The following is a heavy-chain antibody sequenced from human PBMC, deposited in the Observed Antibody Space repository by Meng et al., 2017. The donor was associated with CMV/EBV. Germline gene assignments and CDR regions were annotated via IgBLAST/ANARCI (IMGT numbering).Heavy chain of an antibody. V-gene: IGHV4-39*01. Sequence: SETLSLTCTVSGGSISSSSYYWGWIRQPPGKGLEWIGSIYYSGSTYYNLSLKSRVTISVDTSKNQFSLKLSSVTAADTAVYYCAKWGIAAAGKGFDYWGQGTLVTVSS. CDR3: AKWGIAAAGKGFDY. J-gene: IGHJ4*02. D-gene: IGHD6-13*01. CDR1: GGSISSSSYY. CDR2: IYYSGST.